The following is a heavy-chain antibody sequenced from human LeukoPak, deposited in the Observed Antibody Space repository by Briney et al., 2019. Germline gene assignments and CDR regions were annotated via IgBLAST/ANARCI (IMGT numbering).Heavy chain of an antibody. CDR1: GFTFSSYA. CDR2: ISGSGGST. D-gene: IGHD3-3*01. V-gene: IGHV3-23*01. J-gene: IGHJ4*02. Sequence: GGSLRLSCAASGFTFSSYAMSWVRQAPGKGLEWVSAISGSGGSTYYADSVKGRFTLSRDNSKNTLYLQMNSLRAEDTAVYYCAKAYDYDFWSGILDYWGQGTLVTVSS. CDR3: AKAYDYDFWSGILDY.